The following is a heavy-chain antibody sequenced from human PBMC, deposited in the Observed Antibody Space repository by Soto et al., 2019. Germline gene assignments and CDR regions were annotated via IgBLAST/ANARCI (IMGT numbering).Heavy chain of an antibody. CDR2: ISSRNNDM. Sequence: EVQLVESGGGLVKPGGSLRLSCAASGFTFSSYSMNWVRQAPGKGLEWVSTISSRNNDMYYVDSVKGRFTISRDIARNSVYLQMNSLRAEDTAVYYCARDVNGGFCGAWGQGTFVTVSS. CDR1: GFTFSSYS. D-gene: IGHD2-21*01. V-gene: IGHV3-21*01. J-gene: IGHJ5*02. CDR3: ARDVNGGFCGA.